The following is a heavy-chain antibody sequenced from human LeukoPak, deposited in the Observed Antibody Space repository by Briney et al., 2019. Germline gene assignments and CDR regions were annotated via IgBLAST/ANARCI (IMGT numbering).Heavy chain of an antibody. J-gene: IGHJ5*02. CDR2: IYYSGST. Sequence: PSETLSLTCTVSGGPISSSSYYWGWIRQPPGKGLEWIGSIYYSGSTYYNPSLKSRVTISVDTSKNQFSLKLSSVTAADTAVYYCARAYSNDWFDPWGQGTLVTVSS. CDR1: GGPISSSSYY. V-gene: IGHV4-39*07. D-gene: IGHD4-11*01. CDR3: ARAYSNDWFDP.